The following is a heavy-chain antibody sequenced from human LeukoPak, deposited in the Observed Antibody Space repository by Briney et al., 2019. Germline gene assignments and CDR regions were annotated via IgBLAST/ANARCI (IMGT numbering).Heavy chain of an antibody. CDR2: ISSNGGST. CDR1: GFTFSSYA. J-gene: IGHJ5*02. V-gene: IGHV3-64*01. Sequence: GGSLRLSCPASGFTFSSYAMHWVRQAPGKGLEYVSAISSNGGSTYYANSVKGRFTISRDNSKNTLYLQMGSLGAEDMAVYYCARDRRATVTTFWFDPWGQGTLVTVSS. CDR3: ARDRRATVTTFWFDP. D-gene: IGHD4-17*01.